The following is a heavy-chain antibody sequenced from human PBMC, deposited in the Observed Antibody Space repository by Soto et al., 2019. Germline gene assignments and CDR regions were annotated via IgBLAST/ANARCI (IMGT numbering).Heavy chain of an antibody. J-gene: IGHJ4*02. D-gene: IGHD6-13*01. CDR1: GFTFSDYA. CDR3: AKEEGSTWYPTDY. CDR2: ISGSAGST. V-gene: IGHV3-23*01. Sequence: EVQLLESGGDLVQPGGSLRLSCATSGFTFSDYAMTWVRQAPGKGLEWVSVISGSAGSTYYADSVKGRFTISRDNSKNTLYLQMNSLRAEDTAVYYCAKEEGSTWYPTDYWGQGTLVTVSS.